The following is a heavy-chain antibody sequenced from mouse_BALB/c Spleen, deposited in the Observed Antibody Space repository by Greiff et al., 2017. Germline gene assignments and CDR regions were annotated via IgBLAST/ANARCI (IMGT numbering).Heavy chain of an antibody. CDR2: IYPGDGDT. V-gene: IGHV1-80*01. D-gene: IGHD3-1*01. CDR3: ARGAARATLAWFAY. Sequence: QVQLQQSGAELVRPGSSVKISCTASGYAFSSYWMNWVKQRTGQGLEWIGQIYPGDGDTNYNGKFKGKATLTADKSSSTAYMQLSSLTSEDSAVYFCARGAARATLAWFAYWGQGTLVTVSA. J-gene: IGHJ3*01. CDR1: GYAFSSYW.